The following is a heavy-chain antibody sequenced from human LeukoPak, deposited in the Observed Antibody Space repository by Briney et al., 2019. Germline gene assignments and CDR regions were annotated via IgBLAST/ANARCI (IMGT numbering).Heavy chain of an antibody. CDR3: AKRLYSSGWSYFDY. Sequence: GGSLRLSCAASGFTFSNSAMSWVRQAPGKGLEWVSTLSGSGITTYYADSVEGRFTISRDNSKNTLYLQMNSLRAEETAVYYCAKRLYSSGWSYFDYWGHGPLVTVSS. CDR1: GFTFSNSA. CDR2: LSGSGITT. D-gene: IGHD6-19*01. J-gene: IGHJ4*03. V-gene: IGHV3-23*01.